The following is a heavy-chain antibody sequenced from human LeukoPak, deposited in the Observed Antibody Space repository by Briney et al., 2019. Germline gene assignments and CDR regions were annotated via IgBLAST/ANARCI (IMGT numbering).Heavy chain of an antibody. CDR1: GGSISSSSYY. CDR2: IYTTGST. CDR3: ARGRLGDNFDY. V-gene: IGHV4-61*02. Sequence: PSETLSLTCTVSGGSISSSSYYWSWIRQPAGKGLEWIGRIYTTGSTNYNPSLKSRVTKSVDTSKNQFSLKLSSVTAADTAVYYCARGRLGDNFDYWGQGTLVTVSS. J-gene: IGHJ4*02. D-gene: IGHD3-16*01.